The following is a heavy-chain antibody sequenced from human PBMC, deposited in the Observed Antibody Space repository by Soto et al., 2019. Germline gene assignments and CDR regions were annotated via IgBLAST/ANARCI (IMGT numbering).Heavy chain of an antibody. CDR1: GFTFSNYA. V-gene: IGHV3-30*04. Sequence: GGSLRLSCAASGFTFSNYAMHWVRQAPGKGLEWVAVISYDGMSKYYADSVKGRFTVSRDNSKITLYLQVNSLRAEDTSVYFCARDSEATVATNLHYWGQGTPVTVSS. CDR2: ISYDGMSK. J-gene: IGHJ4*02. CDR3: ARDSEATVATNLHY. D-gene: IGHD4-17*01.